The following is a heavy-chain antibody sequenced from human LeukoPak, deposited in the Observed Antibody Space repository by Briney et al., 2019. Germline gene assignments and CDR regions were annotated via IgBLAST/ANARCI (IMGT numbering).Heavy chain of an antibody. CDR2: IYYSGST. Sequence: SGTLPLTCGVSGDSISSSHWWSWVRQPPGKGLEWIGYIYYSGSTNYNPSLKSRVTISVDTSKNQFSLKLSSVTAADTAVYYCARVPYGGNSGVGAFDIWGQGTMVTVSS. CDR1: GDSISSSHW. J-gene: IGHJ3*02. CDR3: ARVPYGGNSGVGAFDI. D-gene: IGHD4-23*01. V-gene: IGHV4-4*02.